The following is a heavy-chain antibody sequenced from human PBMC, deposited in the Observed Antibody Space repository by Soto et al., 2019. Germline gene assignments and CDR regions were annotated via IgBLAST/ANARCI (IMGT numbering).Heavy chain of an antibody. J-gene: IGHJ6*02. CDR1: GFTFSSYA. CDR3: AKDRIMGSTTFWGMDV. CDR2: IIGSGGRT. Sequence: EVQLLESGGGLVQPGGSLRLSCAASGFTFSSYAMSWVRQAPGKGLEWVSAIIGSGGRTYYADSVKGRFTISRDNSKNTPYLQMNSPRVEDTAVYYCAKDRIMGSTTFWGMDVWGQGTTVTVSS. D-gene: IGHD3-16*01. V-gene: IGHV3-23*01.